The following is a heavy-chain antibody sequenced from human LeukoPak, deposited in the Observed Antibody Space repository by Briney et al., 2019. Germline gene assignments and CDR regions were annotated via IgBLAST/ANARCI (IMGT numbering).Heavy chain of an antibody. CDR2: INHSGST. CDR3: ARGYLAGYSSSWYGGAYDY. V-gene: IGHV4-34*01. D-gene: IGHD6-13*01. CDR1: GGSFGGYY. Sequence: PSETLSLTCAVYGGSFGGYYWSWIRQPPGKGLEWIGEINHSGSTNYNPSLKSRVTISVDTSKNQFSLKLSSVTAADTAVYYCARGYLAGYSSSWYGGAYDYWGQGTLVTVSS. J-gene: IGHJ4*02.